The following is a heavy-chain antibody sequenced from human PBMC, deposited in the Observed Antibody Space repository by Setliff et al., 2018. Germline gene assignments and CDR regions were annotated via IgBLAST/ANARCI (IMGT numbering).Heavy chain of an antibody. CDR2: IYTSWST. V-gene: IGHV4-61*09. CDR3: AIGGGYCDFFDCFPFDN. J-gene: IGHJ4*02. D-gene: IGHD3-16*01. Sequence: TLSLTCTVSDDSISSRHYYWSWIRQPAGKGLEWLGQIYTSWSTNYNPSLKGRATLSIDASKRQFSLKLTSVTAADTALYYCAIGGGYCDFFDCFPFDNWGQGFLVTVSS. CDR1: DDSISSRHYY.